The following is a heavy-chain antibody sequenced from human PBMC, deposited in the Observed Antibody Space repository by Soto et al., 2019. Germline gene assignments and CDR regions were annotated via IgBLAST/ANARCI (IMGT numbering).Heavy chain of an antibody. Sequence: QVQLVESGGGVVQPGRSLRLSCAASGFTFSSYGMHWVRQAPGKGLEWVAVISYDGSNKYYADSVKGRFTISRDNSKNTLYLQMNSLRAEDTAVYYCAKECAPHDYGDYLDAFDIWGQGTMVTVSS. V-gene: IGHV3-30*18. CDR2: ISYDGSNK. CDR1: GFTFSSYG. CDR3: AKECAPHDYGDYLDAFDI. J-gene: IGHJ3*02. D-gene: IGHD4-17*01.